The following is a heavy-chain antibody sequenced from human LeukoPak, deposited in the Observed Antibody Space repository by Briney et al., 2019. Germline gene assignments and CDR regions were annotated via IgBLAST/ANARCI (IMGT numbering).Heavy chain of an antibody. CDR3: ARDGYPFEY. J-gene: IGHJ4*02. CDR2: IKQDGSEE. CDR1: GFNFSSYW. Sequence: PGGSLRLSCAASGFNFSSYWMSWVRQAPGKCLEWVANIKQDGSEEYYLDSVKGRFTISRDNARSSLYLQLNSLRAEDTAVYYCARDGYPFEYWGQGTLVTVSS. V-gene: IGHV3-7*05. D-gene: IGHD5-12*01.